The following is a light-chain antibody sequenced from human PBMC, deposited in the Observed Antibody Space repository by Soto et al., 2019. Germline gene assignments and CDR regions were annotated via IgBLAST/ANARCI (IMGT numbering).Light chain of an antibody. V-gene: IGKV1-12*01. CDR3: QQAHSFPLT. Sequence: DIQMTQSPSSVSASVGDRVTITCRASQDVNRWLAWYQQKPGRAPKLLIYVASTLQSGVPSRFSGSGSGTDFTLTIISLQPEDFATYYCQQAHSFPLTFGQGTRLQIK. CDR2: VAS. J-gene: IGKJ5*01. CDR1: QDVNRW.